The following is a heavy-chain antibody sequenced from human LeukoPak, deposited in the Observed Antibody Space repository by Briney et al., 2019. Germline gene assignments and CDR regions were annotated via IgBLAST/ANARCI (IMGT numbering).Heavy chain of an antibody. Sequence: GGSLRLSCSASGFTFSSYAMHWVRQAPGKGLEYVSAISSNGGSTYYADSVEGRFTISRDNSKNTLYLQMSSLRAEDTAVYYCVKGHTAHYYYYGMDVWGQGTTVTVSS. CDR2: ISSNGGST. CDR1: GFTFSSYA. V-gene: IGHV3-64D*06. CDR3: VKGHTAHYYYYGMDV. J-gene: IGHJ6*02.